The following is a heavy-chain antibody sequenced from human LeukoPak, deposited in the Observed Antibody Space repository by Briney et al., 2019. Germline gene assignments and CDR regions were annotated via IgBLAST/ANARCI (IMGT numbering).Heavy chain of an antibody. CDR2: INPNSGGT. V-gene: IGHV1-2*02. CDR3: ARTISSSWNYFDY. CDR1: GYTFTGYY. J-gene: IGHJ4*02. D-gene: IGHD6-13*01. Sequence: ASVKVPCKASGYTFTGYYMHWVRQAPGQGLEWMGWINPNSGGTNYAQKFQGRVTMTRDTSISTAYMELSRLRSDDTAVYFCARTISSSWNYFDYWGQGTLVTFSS.